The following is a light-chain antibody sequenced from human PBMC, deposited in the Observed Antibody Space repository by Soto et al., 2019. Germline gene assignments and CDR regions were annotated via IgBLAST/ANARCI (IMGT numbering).Light chain of an antibody. CDR2: QTS. V-gene: IGKV1-5*03. Sequence: QLIQSPSTLSASVGDRVNITCRGTDSITTWLAWYQQKRGKAPTLLIYQTSVLQNGVPSRFSGTGSETEFTLTIDSLQPDDVATYYCQNYHVFGQRTKVEI. J-gene: IGKJ2*01. CDR1: DSITTW. CDR3: QNYHV.